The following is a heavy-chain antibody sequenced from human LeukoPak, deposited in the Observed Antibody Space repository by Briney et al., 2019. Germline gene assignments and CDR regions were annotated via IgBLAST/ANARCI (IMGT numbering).Heavy chain of an antibody. CDR1: GFTFDDYA. J-gene: IGHJ4*02. D-gene: IGHD2-15*01. V-gene: IGHV3-9*03. CDR3: ATGRYCSGGSCYFDY. CDR2: ISWNSGSI. Sequence: GGSLRLSCAASGFTFDDYAMHWVRQAPGKGLEWVSGISWNSGSIGYADSVKGRLTISRDNAKNSLYLQMNSLRAEDMALYYCATGRYCSGGSCYFDYWGQGTLVTVSS.